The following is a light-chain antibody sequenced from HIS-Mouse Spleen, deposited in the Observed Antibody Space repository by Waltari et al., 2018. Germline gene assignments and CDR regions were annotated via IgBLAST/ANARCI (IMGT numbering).Light chain of an antibody. V-gene: IGLV3-21*03. J-gene: IGLJ2*01. CDR3: QVWDSSSDHHVV. CDR2: DDS. CDR1: NIGSNS. Sequence: SYVLTQPPSVSVAPGKTARITWGGNNIGSNSVHWYQQKPGQAPVLVVYDDSDRPSGIPERFSGSNSGNTATLTISRVEAGDEADYYCQVWDSSSDHHVVFGGGTKLTVL.